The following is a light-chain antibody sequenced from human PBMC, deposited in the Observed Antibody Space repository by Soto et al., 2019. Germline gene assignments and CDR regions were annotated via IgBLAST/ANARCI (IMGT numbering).Light chain of an antibody. J-gene: IGKJ2*01. V-gene: IGKV3-20*01. CDR3: QHYNNWPPYT. CDR1: QTVRNNY. CDR2: DAS. Sequence: EFVLTQSPGTLSLSPGERATLSCRASQTVRNNYLAWYQQKPGQAPRLLIYDASSRATGIPDRFSGGGSGTDFTLTISRLEPEDFAVYYCQHYNNWPPYTFGQGTKLEIK.